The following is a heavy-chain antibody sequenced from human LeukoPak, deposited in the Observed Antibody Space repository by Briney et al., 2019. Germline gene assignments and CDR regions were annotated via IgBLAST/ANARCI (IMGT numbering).Heavy chain of an antibody. V-gene: IGHV1-2*02. CDR3: ATHYYYDSSGYEPNFDY. Sequence: ASVKVSCKASGYTFTGYYMHWVRQAPGQGLEWMGWINPNSGGTNYAQKFQGRVTMTRDTSISTAYMELSRLRSDDTAVYYCATHYYYDSSGYEPNFDYWGQGTLVTVSS. J-gene: IGHJ4*02. CDR1: GYTFTGYY. D-gene: IGHD3-22*01. CDR2: INPNSGGT.